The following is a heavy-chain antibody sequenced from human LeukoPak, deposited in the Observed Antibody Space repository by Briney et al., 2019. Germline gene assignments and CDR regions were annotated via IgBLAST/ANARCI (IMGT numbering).Heavy chain of an antibody. CDR2: MYYSGST. Sequence: PSETLSDTCTVSGGSISSSSYYWGWIRQPPGKGLEWIGNMYYSGSTYYNPSLKSRVSISIDTSKNQFSLKLTSVTAADTAVYYCVRQGGSPDWFDPWGQGNHVTVSS. CDR1: GGSISSSSYY. J-gene: IGHJ5*02. CDR3: VRQGGSPDWFDP. D-gene: IGHD1-26*01. V-gene: IGHV4-39*01.